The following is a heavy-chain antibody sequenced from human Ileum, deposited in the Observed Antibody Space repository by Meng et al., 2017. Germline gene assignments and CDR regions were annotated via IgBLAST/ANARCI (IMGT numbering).Heavy chain of an antibody. CDR3: ARYILRWGYYFDY. D-gene: IGHD4-23*01. Sequence: QLQASGRGLVTPSGTLSLTCAVSGGSISSSNWWSWVRQPPGKGLEWIGEIYHSGSTNYNPSLKSRVTISVDKSKNQFSLKLSSVTAADTAVYYCARYILRWGYYFDYWGQGTLVTVSS. J-gene: IGHJ4*02. CDR1: GGSISSSNW. CDR2: IYHSGST. V-gene: IGHV4-4*02.